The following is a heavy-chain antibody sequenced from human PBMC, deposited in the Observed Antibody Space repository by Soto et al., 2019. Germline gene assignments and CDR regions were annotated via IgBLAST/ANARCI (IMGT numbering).Heavy chain of an antibody. CDR1: GFTFSSYA. CDR3: AKDSLNYYYRSGPFDP. V-gene: IGHV3-23*01. Sequence: EVQLLETGGGLVQPGGSLRLSCAASGFTFSSYAMSWVRQAPGKGLEWVSTISGSGSKTYYADSVKGRFTISKDNPKSTLNLQMNRLGAQHTAVYYCAKDSLNYYYRSGPFDPWGQGTLVTVSS. CDR2: ISGSGSKT. D-gene: IGHD3-10*01. J-gene: IGHJ5*02.